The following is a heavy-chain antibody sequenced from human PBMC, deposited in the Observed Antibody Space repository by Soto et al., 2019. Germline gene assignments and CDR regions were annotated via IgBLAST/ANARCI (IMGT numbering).Heavy chain of an antibody. CDR3: ARGGGVGVAGSAAFDM. V-gene: IGHV1-2*02. CDR1: GYPVTAYY. D-gene: IGHD3-3*01. CDR2: INPATGAA. Sequence: QLHLVQSGAVVKKPGASVTVSCSASGYPVTAYYMHWVRQAPGRGLEWMGGINPATGAAKYTPTFQGRVTVPRDTSKSTVFIGLSGLTSGDSAVFYWARGGGVGVAGSAAFDMWGQGTLVTVSS. J-gene: IGHJ3*02.